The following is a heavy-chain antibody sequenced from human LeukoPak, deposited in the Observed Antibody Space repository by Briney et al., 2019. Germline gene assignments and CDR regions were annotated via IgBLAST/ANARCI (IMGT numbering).Heavy chain of an antibody. D-gene: IGHD3-22*01. V-gene: IGHV3-7*01. Sequence: GGSLRLSCAASGFIFKKYWMNWVRQVPGKGLECLANIKEDGSETYYADSVKGRFTISRDNPKNLLFLQINSLRVEDTAVYYCARHYSYAGAGYYDDAFDIWGQGTMVTVSS. CDR3: ARHYSYAGAGYYDDAFDI. CDR1: GFIFKKYW. CDR2: IKEDGSET. J-gene: IGHJ3*02.